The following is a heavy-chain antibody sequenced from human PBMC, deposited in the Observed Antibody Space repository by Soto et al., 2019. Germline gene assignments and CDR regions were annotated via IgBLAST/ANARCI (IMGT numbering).Heavy chain of an antibody. D-gene: IGHD5-18*01. CDR3: AKDPAALWIQVWFHS. CDR2: ISFDGSNK. Sequence: QVQLVESGGGVVQPGRSLRLSCAASGFTFSSYGMHWVRQAPGKGLEWVAVISFDGSNKYYADSVKGRFTISRDNSKNRLYLQMNSLGGEDTAVYYCAKDPAALWIQVWFHSWGRGTLVTVSS. J-gene: IGHJ5*01. V-gene: IGHV3-30*18. CDR1: GFTFSSYG.